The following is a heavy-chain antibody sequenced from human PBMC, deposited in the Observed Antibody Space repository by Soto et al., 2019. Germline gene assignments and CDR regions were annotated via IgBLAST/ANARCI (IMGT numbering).Heavy chain of an antibody. D-gene: IGHD3-3*01. CDR2: LVVGSGNT. CDR1: RFMFTSSA. Sequence: SVKVWCRTSRFMFTSSAVQWVRQARGQRLEWIGWLVVGSGNTHYAQHFQERVTLTRDMSTGTAYMELTSLRSEDTAVYYCAAVQVLRFLKWFQAYFDYWGQGTLVTVYS. J-gene: IGHJ4*02. V-gene: IGHV1-58*01. CDR3: AAVQVLRFLKWFQAYFDY.